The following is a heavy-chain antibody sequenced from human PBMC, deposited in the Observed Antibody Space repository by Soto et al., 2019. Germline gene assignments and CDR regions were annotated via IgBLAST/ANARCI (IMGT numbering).Heavy chain of an antibody. CDR1: GGSFTSNNW. Sequence: VPLSLTCAVSGGSFTSNNWWTWVRQPPGQGLEWIGEIYRTGSTNYNPSLKSRVTISLDKSENQFSLKVTSLTAADTAVYYCASRDPGTSVDYWGQGTLVTVSS. D-gene: IGHD1-7*01. J-gene: IGHJ4*02. CDR2: IYRTGST. V-gene: IGHV4-4*02. CDR3: ASRDPGTSVDY.